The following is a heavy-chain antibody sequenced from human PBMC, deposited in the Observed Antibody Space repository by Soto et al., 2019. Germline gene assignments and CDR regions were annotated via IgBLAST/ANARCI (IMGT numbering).Heavy chain of an antibody. CDR2: IYHSGST. D-gene: IGHD3-10*01. CDR1: GGSISSGGYS. CDR3: ARDGKANHYGSGGWFDP. J-gene: IGHJ5*02. V-gene: IGHV4-30-2*01. Sequence: KPSETLSLTCAVSGGSISSGGYSWSWIRQPPGKGLEWIGYIYHSGSTYYNPSLKSRVTISVDTSKNQFSLKLSSVTAADTAVYYCARDGKANHYGSGGWFDPWGQGTLVTVSS.